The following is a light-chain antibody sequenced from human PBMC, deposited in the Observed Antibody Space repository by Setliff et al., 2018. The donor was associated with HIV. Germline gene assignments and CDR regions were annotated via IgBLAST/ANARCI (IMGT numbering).Light chain of an antibody. J-gene: IGKJ3*01. Sequence: DIVLTQSPDSLPVSLGERATINCKSSQSVLHSSDNKNYLAWYQQRPGQPPKLLVYWASSRESGVPDRFTGSGSGIDFTLTISSLQAEDVAVYYCQQYYNTPITFGPGTKVDIK. CDR2: WAS. CDR3: QQYYNTPIT. V-gene: IGKV4-1*01. CDR1: QSVLHSSDNKNY.